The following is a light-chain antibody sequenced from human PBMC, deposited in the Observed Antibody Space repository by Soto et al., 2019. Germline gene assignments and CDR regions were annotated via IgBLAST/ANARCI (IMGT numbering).Light chain of an antibody. CDR1: SSNIGAGYD. CDR3: QSYDRSLSGWV. V-gene: IGLV1-40*01. CDR2: GNS. J-gene: IGLJ3*02. Sequence: QLVLTQPPSVSGAPGQRVTISCTESSSNIGAGYDVHWYQQLPGTAPKLLIYGNSNRPSGVPDRFSGSKSGTSASLAITGLQAEDEADYYCQSYDRSLSGWVFGGGTKSPS.